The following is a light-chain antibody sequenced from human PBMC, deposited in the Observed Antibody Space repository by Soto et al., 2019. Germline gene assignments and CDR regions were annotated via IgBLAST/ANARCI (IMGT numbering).Light chain of an antibody. CDR3: SSSTTSSTYV. Sequence: QSALTQPASVSGSPGQSITISCTGTSSDVGGYNYVSWYQQHPGKAPKLMIYDVTNRPSGVSDRFSGSKSGYTASLTISGLQAEDEADYYCSSSTTSSTYVFGTGTKLTVL. V-gene: IGLV2-14*03. J-gene: IGLJ1*01. CDR2: DVT. CDR1: SSDVGGYNY.